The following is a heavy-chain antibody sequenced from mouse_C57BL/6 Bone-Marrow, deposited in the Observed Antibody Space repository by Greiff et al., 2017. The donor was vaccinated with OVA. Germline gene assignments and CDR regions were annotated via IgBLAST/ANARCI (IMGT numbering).Heavy chain of an antibody. D-gene: IGHD1-1*01. CDR1: GFSLTSYG. CDR2: IWSDGST. Sequence: VKLVESGPGLVAPSQSLSITCTVSGFSLTSYGVHWVRQPPGKGLEWLVVIWSDGSTTYNSALKSRLSISKDNSKSQVFLKMNSLQTDDTAMYYCARCGNPYYYAMDYWGQGTSVTVSS. J-gene: IGHJ4*01. CDR3: ARCGNPYYYAMDY. V-gene: IGHV2-6*03.